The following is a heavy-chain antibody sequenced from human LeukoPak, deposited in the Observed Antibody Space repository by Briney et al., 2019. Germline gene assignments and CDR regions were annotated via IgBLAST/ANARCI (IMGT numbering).Heavy chain of an antibody. V-gene: IGHV1-2*06. Sequence: ASVKVSCKASGYTFTGHYMHWVRQAPGQGLEWMGRINPNSGGTNYAQKFQGRVTMTRDTSISTAYMELSRLRSDDTAVYYCARESDSSSWTPFDYWGQGTLVTVSS. CDR1: GYTFTGHY. D-gene: IGHD6-13*01. CDR3: ARESDSSSWTPFDY. CDR2: INPNSGGT. J-gene: IGHJ4*02.